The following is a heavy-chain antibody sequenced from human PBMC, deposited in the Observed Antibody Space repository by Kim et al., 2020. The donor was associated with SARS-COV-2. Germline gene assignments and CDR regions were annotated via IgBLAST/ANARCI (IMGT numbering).Heavy chain of an antibody. Sequence: GGSLRLSCAASGFTFSSYAMHWVRQAPGKGLEWVAVISYDGSNKYYADSVKGRFTISRDNSKNTLYLQMNSLRAEDTAVYYCARGSDIWGQGTMVTVSS. CDR1: GFTFSSYA. V-gene: IGHV3-30*04. CDR2: ISYDGSNK. CDR3: ARGSDI. J-gene: IGHJ3*02.